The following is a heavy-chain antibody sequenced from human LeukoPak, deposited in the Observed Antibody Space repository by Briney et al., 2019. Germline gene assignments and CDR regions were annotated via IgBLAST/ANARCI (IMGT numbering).Heavy chain of an antibody. V-gene: IGHV1-69*13. J-gene: IGHJ4*02. CDR1: GGTFSSYA. Sequence: ASVKVSCKASGGTFSSYAISWVRQAPGQGLEWMGGIIPIFGTANYAQKFQGRVTITADESTSTAYMELSSLRSEDTAVYCCARGSGSGYYYPSGRWGQGTLVTVSS. D-gene: IGHD3-22*01. CDR2: IIPIFGTA. CDR3: ARGSGSGYYYPSGR.